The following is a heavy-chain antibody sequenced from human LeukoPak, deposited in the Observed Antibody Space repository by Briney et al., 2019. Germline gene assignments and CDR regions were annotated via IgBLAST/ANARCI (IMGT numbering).Heavy chain of an antibody. J-gene: IGHJ3*02. Sequence: PGGSLRLSCAASGFTFSSYGMHWVRQAPGKGLEWVAFIRYDGSNKYYADSVQGRFTISRDNSKHTLYLQMNSLRAEHPAVYYCANPLYGSGSYYRDDAFDIWGQGTMVTVSS. D-gene: IGHD3-10*01. CDR1: GFTFSSYG. V-gene: IGHV3-30*02. CDR2: IRYDGSNK. CDR3: ANPLYGSGSYYRDDAFDI.